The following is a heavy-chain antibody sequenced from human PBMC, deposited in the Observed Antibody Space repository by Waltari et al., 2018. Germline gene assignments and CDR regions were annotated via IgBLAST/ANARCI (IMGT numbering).Heavy chain of an antibody. CDR2: VNSEKSNR. CDR3: SRASRAGRMFDS. CDR1: GFNFSNYW. J-gene: IGHJ4*02. Sequence: EVKLVESGGGLVQPGGSLRLSCVASGFNFSNYWIHWGRQAPGKGLVWVSRVNSEKSNRSYEDSVKGRFTISRDNAKNTVYLQMNSLRAEDTAVYYCSRASRAGRMFDSWGQGALVSVSS. V-gene: IGHV3-74*01.